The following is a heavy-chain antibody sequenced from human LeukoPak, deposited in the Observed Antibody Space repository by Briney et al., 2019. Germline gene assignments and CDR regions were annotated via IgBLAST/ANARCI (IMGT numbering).Heavy chain of an antibody. D-gene: IGHD5-24*01. CDR1: GFIVSNNY. V-gene: IGHV3-21*01. Sequence: GGSLRLSCAASGFIVSNNYMNWVRQAPGRGLEWVSSIRFTGSYIYYADSVKGRFTISRDDAKNLLSLQMISLRVEDTAVYYCARAGPRRDGYSSDYWGQGTLVTVSS. J-gene: IGHJ4*02. CDR2: IRFTGSYI. CDR3: ARAGPRRDGYSSDY.